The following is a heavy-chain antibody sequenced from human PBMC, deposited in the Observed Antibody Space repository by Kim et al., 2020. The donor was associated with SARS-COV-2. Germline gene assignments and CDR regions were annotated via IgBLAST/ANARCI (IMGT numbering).Heavy chain of an antibody. D-gene: IGHD3-10*01. J-gene: IGHJ3*02. Sequence: GGSLRLSCAASGFTFSSYDMHWVRQAPGKGLEWVAVISNDGSNKYYADSVKGRFTISRDNSKNTLYLQMNSLRAEDTAVYYCARGAFGRVGESVAFDSWG. CDR1: GFTFSSYD. V-gene: IGHV3-30*04. CDR2: ISNDGSNK. CDR3: ARGAFGRVGESVAFDS.